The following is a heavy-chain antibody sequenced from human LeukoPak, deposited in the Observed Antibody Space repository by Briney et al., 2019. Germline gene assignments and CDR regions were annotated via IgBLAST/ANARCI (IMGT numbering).Heavy chain of an antibody. D-gene: IGHD6-25*01. CDR1: GFSFSNHD. J-gene: IGHJ4*02. V-gene: IGHV3-30*04. Sequence: GGSLRLSCAASGFSFSNHDMHWVRQAPGKGLEWVAVISYNRTNKYYADSVKGRFTISGDNSKNTLFLQMNSLRPEDTAVYFWAKDGGSACTDFDYWGQGTLVTVS. CDR3: AKDGGSACTDFDY. CDR2: ISYNRTNK.